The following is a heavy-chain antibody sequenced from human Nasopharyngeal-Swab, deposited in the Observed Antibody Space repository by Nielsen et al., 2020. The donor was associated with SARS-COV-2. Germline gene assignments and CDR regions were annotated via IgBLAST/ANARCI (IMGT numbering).Heavy chain of an antibody. CDR1: GYTFTSYG. V-gene: IGHV1-18*01. D-gene: IGHD4-17*01. Sequence: ASVKVSCKASGYTFTSYGISWVRQATGQGLEWMGWISAYNGNTNYAQKFQGRVTMTRDTSISTAYMELSRLRSDDTAVYYCSTVTTVYYYGMDVWGQGTTVTVSS. J-gene: IGHJ6*02. CDR2: ISAYNGNT. CDR3: STVTTVYYYGMDV.